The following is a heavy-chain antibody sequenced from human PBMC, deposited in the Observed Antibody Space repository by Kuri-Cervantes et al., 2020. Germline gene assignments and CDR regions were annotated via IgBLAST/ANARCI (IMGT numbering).Heavy chain of an antibody. CDR3: ASFGVASAGTLAFDI. CDR1: GGSISSGGYS. V-gene: IGHV4-30-2*01. D-gene: IGHD6-13*01. Sequence: SETLSLTCAVSGGSISSGGYSWSWIRQPPGKGLEWIGYIYHSGSTYYNPSLKSRVTISVDRSKNQFSLKLSSVTAADTAVYYWASFGVASAGTLAFDIWGQGTMVTVSS. CDR2: IYHSGST. J-gene: IGHJ3*02.